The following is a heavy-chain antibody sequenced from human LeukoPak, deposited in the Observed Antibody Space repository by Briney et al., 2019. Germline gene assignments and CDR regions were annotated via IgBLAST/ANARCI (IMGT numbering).Heavy chain of an antibody. CDR1: GGSISSVNYY. V-gene: IGHV4-39*07. D-gene: IGHD6-19*01. Sequence: PSETLSLTCTVSGGSISSVNYYWGWIRQPPGKGLEWIGSIYYSGSTYYNPSLKSRVTISVDTSKNQFSLKLSSVTAADTAVYYCASRSGGYSSGWHLRGDAFDIWGQGTMVTVSS. CDR3: ASRSGGYSSGWHLRGDAFDI. J-gene: IGHJ3*02. CDR2: IYYSGST.